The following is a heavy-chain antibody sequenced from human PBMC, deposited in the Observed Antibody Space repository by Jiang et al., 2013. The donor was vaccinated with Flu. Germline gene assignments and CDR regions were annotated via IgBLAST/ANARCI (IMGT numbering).Heavy chain of an antibody. D-gene: IGHD2-15*01. CDR2: IYYSGST. J-gene: IGHJ6*01. CDR3: ARGRVVYGMDV. V-gene: IGHV4-59*01. Sequence: GSGLVKPSETLSLTCTVSGGSISSYYWSWIRQPPGKGLEWIGYIYYSGSTNYNPSLKSRVTISVDTSKNQFSLKLSSVTAADTAVYYCARGRVVYGMDVWGPRDHGHRLL. CDR1: GGSISSYY.